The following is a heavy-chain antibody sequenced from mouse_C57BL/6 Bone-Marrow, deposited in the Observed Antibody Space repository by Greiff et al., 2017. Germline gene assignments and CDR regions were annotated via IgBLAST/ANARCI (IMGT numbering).Heavy chain of an antibody. CDR2: IYPRSGNT. D-gene: IGHD1-1*01. V-gene: IGHV1-81*01. CDR3: ARRDYGSSYVSWYFDV. J-gene: IGHJ1*03. CDR1: GYTFTSYG. Sequence: VKLQESGAELARPGASVKLSCTASGYTFTSYGISWVKQRTGQGLEWIGEIYPRSGNTYYNEKFKGKATLTADKSSSTAYMELRSLTSEDSAVYFCARRDYGSSYVSWYFDVWGTGTTVTVSS.